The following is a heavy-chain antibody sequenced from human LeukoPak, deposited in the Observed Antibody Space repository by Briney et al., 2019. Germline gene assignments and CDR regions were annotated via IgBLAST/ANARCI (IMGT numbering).Heavy chain of an antibody. CDR2: ISGSGGST. V-gene: IGHV3-23*01. J-gene: IGHJ6*02. Sequence: GGSLRLSCAASGFTFGNFAMNWVRQAPGKGLEWVSGISGSGGSTYYADSVKGRFTVSRDNSKNTLYLQVNSLGAEDTAVYYCARAYYYYYGMDVWGQGTTVTVSS. CDR3: ARAYYYYYGMDV. CDR1: GFTFGNFA.